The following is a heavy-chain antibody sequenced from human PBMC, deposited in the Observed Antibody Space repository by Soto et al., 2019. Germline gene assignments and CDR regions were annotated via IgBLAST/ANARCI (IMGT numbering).Heavy chain of an antibody. Sequence: SQTLSLTCVICGDSVSSNSAASNWIRQSPSRGLEWLGRTFYRSQWYNDYAMSMESRITVTPDTSKNQFSLHLNSVTPEDTAVYFCARERDTTTPLSFDFWVQGTLVT. CDR2: TFYRSQWYN. V-gene: IGHV6-1*01. D-gene: IGHD1-1*01. CDR3: ARERDTTTPLSFDF. CDR1: GDSVSSNSAA. J-gene: IGHJ4*02.